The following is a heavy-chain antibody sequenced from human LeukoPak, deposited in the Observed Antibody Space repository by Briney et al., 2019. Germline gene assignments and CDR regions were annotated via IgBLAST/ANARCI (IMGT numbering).Heavy chain of an antibody. CDR3: ARDCDRSGYYCY. CDR2: ISTYNGNT. J-gene: IGHJ4*02. D-gene: IGHD3-22*01. V-gene: IGHV1-18*01. CDR1: GYTFTDYG. Sequence: GASVKVSCKASGYTFTDYGISWVRQAPGQGLEWMGWISTYNGNTNYAQNLQGRVAMTTDTSTSTAYMELRSLRSDDTAVYYCARDCDRSGYYCYWGQGTLVTVSS.